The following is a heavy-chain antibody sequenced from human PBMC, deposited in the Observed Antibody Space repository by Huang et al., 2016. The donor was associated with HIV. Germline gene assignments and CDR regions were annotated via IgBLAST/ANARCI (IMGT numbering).Heavy chain of an antibody. CDR3: ARHEPGGVAY. Sequence: EVQLVQSGAEVKKPGGSLKISCKGSGYRFTSYCIGWVREMPGKGVEWMVIIKPGDSDNRYSPPFQGQCTISADKSISNAYLQWSSLKASDTVMFYCARHEPGGVAYWGQGTLVTVSS. CDR2: IKPGDSDN. J-gene: IGHJ4*02. D-gene: IGHD3-16*01. V-gene: IGHV5-51*01. CDR1: GYRFTSYC.